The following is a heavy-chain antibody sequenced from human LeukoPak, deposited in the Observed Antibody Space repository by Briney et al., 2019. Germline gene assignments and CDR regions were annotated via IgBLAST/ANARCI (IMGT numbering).Heavy chain of an antibody. J-gene: IGHJ3*02. CDR3: AKDFDHSGSYFIAFDI. D-gene: IGHD1-26*01. Sequence: QPGRSLRLSCAASGFTFDDYAMHWVRQAPGKGLEWVSGISWNSGSIGYADSVKGRFTISRDNAKNSLYLQMNSLRAEDTALYYCAKDFDHSGSYFIAFDIWGQGTMVTVSS. V-gene: IGHV3-9*01. CDR1: GFTFDDYA. CDR2: ISWNSGSI.